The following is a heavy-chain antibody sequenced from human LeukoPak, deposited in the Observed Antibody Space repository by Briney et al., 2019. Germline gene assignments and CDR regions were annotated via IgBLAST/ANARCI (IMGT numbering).Heavy chain of an antibody. V-gene: IGHV4-39*02. Sequence: SETLSLTCTVSGGSISSSSYYWGWIRQPPGKGLEWIGSIYYSGSTYYNPSLKSRVTISVDTSKNQFSLKLSSVTAADTAVYYCARESVTATNFDYWGQGTLVTVSS. D-gene: IGHD2-21*02. J-gene: IGHJ4*02. CDR1: GGSISSSSYY. CDR2: IYYSGST. CDR3: ARESVTATNFDY.